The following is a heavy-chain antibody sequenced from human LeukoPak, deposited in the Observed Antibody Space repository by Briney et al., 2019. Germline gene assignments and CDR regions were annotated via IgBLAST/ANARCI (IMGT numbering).Heavy chain of an antibody. CDR2: INANSGT. D-gene: IGHD6-19*01. CDR1: GFAFSVYA. V-gene: IGHV3-23*01. J-gene: IGHJ5*01. CDR3: AKPISGGLAVTADWFHP. Sequence: PGGSLRLSCAASGFAFSVYAMSWLRQPPGKGLEWVSTINANSGTNAPSVRGRFTISRDNSKNTLYLQVNTLRADDTATYYCAKPISGGLAVTADWFHPWGQGTLVVVSS.